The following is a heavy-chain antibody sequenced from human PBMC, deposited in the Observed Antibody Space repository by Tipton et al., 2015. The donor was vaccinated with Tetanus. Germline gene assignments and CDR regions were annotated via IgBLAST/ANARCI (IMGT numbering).Heavy chain of an antibody. D-gene: IGHD3-22*01. CDR3: ARGILNFDDTSQTYYWFFDL. V-gene: IGHV4-30-2*01. J-gene: IGHJ2*01. Sequence: TLSLTCAVSGGSISSGGYSWTWIRQPPGKGLQWIGYMYYSGTTHYNPSLKSRVTISIDRSKNQLSLKLTSVTAADTAVYFCARGILNFDDTSQTYYWFFDLWGRGTPVTVSS. CDR2: MYYSGTT. CDR1: GGSISSGGYS.